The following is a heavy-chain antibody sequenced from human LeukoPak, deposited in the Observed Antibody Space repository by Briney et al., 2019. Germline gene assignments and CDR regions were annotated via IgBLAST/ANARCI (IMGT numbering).Heavy chain of an antibody. CDR3: AKAVDYGDYLNWFDP. J-gene: IGHJ5*02. D-gene: IGHD4-17*01. V-gene: IGHV3-30*18. CDR1: GFTFSSYG. CDR2: ISYDESGK. Sequence: PGGSLRLSCAASGFTFSSYGMHWVRQAPGKGLEWVAVISYDESGKYYSDSVKGRFTISRDNSKNTLYLQMNSLRAEDTAVYYCAKAVDYGDYLNWFDPWGQGTLVTVSS.